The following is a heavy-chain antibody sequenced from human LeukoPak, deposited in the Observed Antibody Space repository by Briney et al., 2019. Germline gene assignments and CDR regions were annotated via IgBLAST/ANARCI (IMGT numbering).Heavy chain of an antibody. CDR1: GFTFSSYE. CDR3: AIVADSGGNSDY. Sequence: GGSLRLSCVASGFTFSSYEMNWVRQAPGKGLEWVSYISRTGSTTYYADSVKGRFTISRDNAKNSLYLQMNSLRAEDTAVYYCAIVADSGGNSDYWGQGTLVTVSS. V-gene: IGHV3-48*03. CDR2: ISRTGSTT. D-gene: IGHD4-23*01. J-gene: IGHJ4*02.